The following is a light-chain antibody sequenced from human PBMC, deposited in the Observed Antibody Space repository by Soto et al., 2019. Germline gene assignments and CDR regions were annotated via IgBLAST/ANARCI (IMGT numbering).Light chain of an antibody. CDR1: SSDVGGHNY. J-gene: IGLJ2*01. Sequence: QSALTQPASVSGSPGQSITISCTGSSSDVGGHNYVSWYQQHPGKAPKLVIYDVNSRPSGVSNRFSGSKSGNTASLTISGLQAEDEADYYCSSYTTSDTLVFGGGTKVTVL. CDR2: DVN. V-gene: IGLV2-14*03. CDR3: SSYTTSDTLV.